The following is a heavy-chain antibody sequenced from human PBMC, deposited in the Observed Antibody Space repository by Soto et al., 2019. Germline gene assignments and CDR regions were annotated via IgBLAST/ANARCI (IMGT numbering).Heavy chain of an antibody. J-gene: IGHJ4*02. CDR2: INAGNGDS. Sequence: ASVKFSCKASGYTFSSYTLHWVRQAPGQRLEWMGWINAGNGDSKYSQKFQGRVSISRDTSASTASMELSSLTSEDAAVYYCARELQGLYYFDYWGQGTLVTVSS. CDR3: ARELQGLYYFDY. V-gene: IGHV1-3*01. D-gene: IGHD4-4*01. CDR1: GYTFSSYT.